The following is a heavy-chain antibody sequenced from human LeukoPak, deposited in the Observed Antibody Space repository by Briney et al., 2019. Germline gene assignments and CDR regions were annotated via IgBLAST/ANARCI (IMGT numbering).Heavy chain of an antibody. V-gene: IGHV4-39*01. CDR3: ARHSSSSLGWVDY. D-gene: IGHD6-6*01. J-gene: IGHJ4*02. CDR2: IYYSGST. CDR1: GGSISSSSYY. Sequence: SETLSLTCTVSGGSISSSSYYWGWIRQPPGKGLEWIGSIYYSGSTYYNPSLKSRVTISVDTSKNQFSLKLSSVTAADTAVYYCARHSSSSLGWVDYWGQGTLVTVSS.